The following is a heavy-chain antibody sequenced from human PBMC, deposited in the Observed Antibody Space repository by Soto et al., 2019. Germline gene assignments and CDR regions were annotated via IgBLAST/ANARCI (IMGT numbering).Heavy chain of an antibody. CDR3: ATSLSQLRYFDY. CDR1: GGSITSGGYY. CDR2: IYYSGST. D-gene: IGHD3-9*01. J-gene: IGHJ4*02. Sequence: SETLSLTCTVSGGSITSGGYYCSWIRQHPGKGLEWIGYIYYSGSTYYNPSLKSRVTISVDTSKNQFSLKLSSVTAADTAVYYCATSLSQLRYFDYWGQGTLVTVSS. V-gene: IGHV4-31*03.